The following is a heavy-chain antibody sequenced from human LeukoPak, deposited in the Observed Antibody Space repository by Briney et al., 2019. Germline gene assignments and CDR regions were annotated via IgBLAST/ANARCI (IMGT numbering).Heavy chain of an antibody. CDR1: GGSISGTNW. D-gene: IGHD1-26*01. CDR2: ISLAGQT. CDR3: SRESGPFCPFGY. J-gene: IGHJ4*02. Sequence: SGTLSLTCGVYGGSISGTNWWSWARQPPGQGLEWIGEISLAGQTTYNPSLNGRLTMSLDTSSNQLSLHLTSVTGADTATYFCSRESGPFCPFGYWGQGTLVIVSS. V-gene: IGHV4-4*02.